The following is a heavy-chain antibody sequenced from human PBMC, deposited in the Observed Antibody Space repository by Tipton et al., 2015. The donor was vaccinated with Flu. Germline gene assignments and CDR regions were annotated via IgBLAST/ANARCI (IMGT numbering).Heavy chain of an antibody. Sequence: TLSLTCTVSDDSITYYYWSWIRQPPGKGLEWIGYIYYSGGTNYNPSLQSRLSISVDSSENQLSLKLTSVTAADTAVYYCARRDYSNYVSEPKNWFDPWGQGTLVTVSS. CDR2: IYYSGGT. D-gene: IGHD4-11*01. V-gene: IGHV4-59*01. CDR1: DDSITYYY. J-gene: IGHJ5*02. CDR3: ARRDYSNYVSEPKNWFDP.